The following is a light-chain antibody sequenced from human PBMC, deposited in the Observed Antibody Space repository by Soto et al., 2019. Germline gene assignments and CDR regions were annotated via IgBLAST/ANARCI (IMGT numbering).Light chain of an antibody. CDR2: RTS. CDR3: QQYNNWHSAT. J-gene: IGKJ4*01. CDR1: QSISSN. Sequence: EIWMTQYPATLSGSPGERATLSCRASQSISSNLAWYQQKPGQAPRLLMFRTSSRATGFPARFSGSGSGTEFNLTISSLKSEDFGVYYCQQYNNWHSATFGGGTKVDIK. V-gene: IGKV3-15*01.